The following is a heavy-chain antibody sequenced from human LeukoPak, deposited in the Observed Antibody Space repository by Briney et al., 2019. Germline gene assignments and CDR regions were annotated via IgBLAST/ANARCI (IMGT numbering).Heavy chain of an antibody. Sequence: GGSLRLSCAASGFTFSSYSMNWVRQAPGKGLEWVSSISSSSSYIYYADSVKGRFTISRDNAKNPLYLQMNSLRAEDTAVYYCARGRPHGNDYWGQGTLVTVSS. CDR3: ARGRPHGNDY. CDR2: ISSSSSYI. J-gene: IGHJ4*02. V-gene: IGHV3-21*01. CDR1: GFTFSSYS. D-gene: IGHD4-23*01.